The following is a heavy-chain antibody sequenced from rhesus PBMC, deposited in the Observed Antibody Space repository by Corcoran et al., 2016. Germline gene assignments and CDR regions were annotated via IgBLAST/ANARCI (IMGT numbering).Heavy chain of an antibody. J-gene: IGHJ4*01. D-gene: IGHD4-29*01. Sequence: QVQLVQSGAEVKKPGTSVKLSCKASGYTFTSYYINWVRQAPGQVLEWMGRITPSKGNTSYSQKFQGRVTMTTETSTSTAYMGRNSLRSEDTAVYYCATWGYGSSYDFDYWGQGVLVTVSS. V-gene: IGHV1-200*01. CDR1: GYTFTSYY. CDR3: ATWGYGSSYDFDY. CDR2: ITPSKGNT.